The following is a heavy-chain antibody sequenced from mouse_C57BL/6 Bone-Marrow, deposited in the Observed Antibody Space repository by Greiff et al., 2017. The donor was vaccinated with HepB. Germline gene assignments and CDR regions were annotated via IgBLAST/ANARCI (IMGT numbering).Heavy chain of an antibody. J-gene: IGHJ4*01. D-gene: IGHD2-4*01. V-gene: IGHV5-17*01. CDR3: ARTITTYYYAMDY. CDR2: ISSGSSTI. CDR1: GFTFSDYG. Sequence: EVQGVESGGGLVKPGGSLKLSCAASGFTFSDYGMHWVRQAPEKGLEWVAYISSGSSTIYYADTVKGRFTISRDNAKNTLFLQMTSLRSEDTAMYYCARTITTYYYAMDYWGQGTSVTVSS.